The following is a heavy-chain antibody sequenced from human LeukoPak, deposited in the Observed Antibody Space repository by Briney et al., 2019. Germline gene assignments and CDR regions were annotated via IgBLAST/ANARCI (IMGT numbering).Heavy chain of an antibody. Sequence: GGSLRLSCAASGFTFSSYSMNWVRQAPGKGLEWVGRIKSKTDGGTTDYAAPVKGRFTISRDDSKNTLYLQMNSLKTEDTAVYYCTTDTLWFTSAFDYWGQGTLVTVSS. CDR3: TTDTLWFTSAFDY. D-gene: IGHD3-10*01. CDR1: GFTFSSYS. CDR2: IKSKTDGGTT. V-gene: IGHV3-15*01. J-gene: IGHJ4*02.